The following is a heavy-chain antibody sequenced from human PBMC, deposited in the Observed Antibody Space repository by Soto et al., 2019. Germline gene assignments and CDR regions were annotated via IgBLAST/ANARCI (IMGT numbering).Heavy chain of an antibody. CDR2: SNEGSGNT. Sequence: QVQLVQSGPEVKRPGASVRISCRTAGYSFKNYAIHWVRQAPGKKQEGMGWSNEGSGNTRYSQKFQGRMSIARDTSASTSYLDLRSLTSEDTAIYFCALDDRTISGAVTLDYWGPGTLVTVSS. D-gene: IGHD3-3*02. CDR1: GYSFKNYA. CDR3: ALDDRTISGAVTLDY. J-gene: IGHJ4*02. V-gene: IGHV1-3*01.